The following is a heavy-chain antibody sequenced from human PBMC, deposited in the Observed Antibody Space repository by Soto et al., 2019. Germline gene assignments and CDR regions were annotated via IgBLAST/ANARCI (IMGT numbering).Heavy chain of an antibody. CDR1: EYTFTGYY. V-gene: IGHV1-2*02. J-gene: IGHJ4*02. Sequence: ASVKVSCKASEYTFTGYYMHWVRQAPGQGLEWMGWINPNSGGTNYAQKFQGRVTMTRDTSISTAYMELSRLRSDDTAVYYCARGFTTGATIEGFDYWGQGTLVTVSS. CDR3: ARGFTTGATIEGFDY. CDR2: INPNSGGT. D-gene: IGHD1-1*01.